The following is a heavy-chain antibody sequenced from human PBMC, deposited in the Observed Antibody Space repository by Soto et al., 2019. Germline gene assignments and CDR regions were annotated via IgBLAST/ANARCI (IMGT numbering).Heavy chain of an antibody. J-gene: IGHJ4*02. V-gene: IGHV4-39*01. Sequence: QLQPQESGPGLVKPSETLSLTCTVSGGSISSYNYYWGWIRQPPGKGLEWIGSIYYSGSTYYNPSLKSRVTISIDTSKNQFSLKLSSVTAADTAVYYCVRLVGYSYGRGDYWGQGTLVTVSS. CDR1: GGSISSYNYY. D-gene: IGHD5-18*01. CDR3: VRLVGYSYGRGDY. CDR2: IYYSGST.